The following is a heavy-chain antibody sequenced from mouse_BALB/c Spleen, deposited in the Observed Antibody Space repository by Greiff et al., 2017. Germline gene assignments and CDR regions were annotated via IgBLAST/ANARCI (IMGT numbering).Heavy chain of an antibody. CDR3: ARWYYYGSSHWYFDV. V-gene: IGHV14-3*02. Sequence: VQLQQSGAELVKPGASVKLSCTASGFNIKDTYMHWVKQRPEQGLEWIGRIDPANGNTKYDPKFQGKATITADTSSNTAYLQLSSLTSEDTAVYYCARWYYYGSSHWYFDVWGAGTTVTVSS. CDR1: GFNIKDTY. D-gene: IGHD1-1*01. CDR2: IDPANGNT. J-gene: IGHJ1*01.